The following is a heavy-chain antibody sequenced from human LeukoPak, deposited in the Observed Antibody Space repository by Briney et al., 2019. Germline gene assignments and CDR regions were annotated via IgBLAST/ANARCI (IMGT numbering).Heavy chain of an antibody. CDR3: ARLGYGYSSGGEVQH. D-gene: IGHD6-19*01. V-gene: IGHV4-39*01. CDR2: IYYSGST. CDR1: GGSLSSSHFY. J-gene: IGHJ1*01. Sequence: PSETLSLTCTVSGGSLSSSHFYWGWIRQPPGKGLEWIGNIYYSGSTYYNPSLKSRVTIFVDTSKNQFSLELSSVTAADTAVYYCARLGYGYSSGGEVQHWGQGTLVTVSS.